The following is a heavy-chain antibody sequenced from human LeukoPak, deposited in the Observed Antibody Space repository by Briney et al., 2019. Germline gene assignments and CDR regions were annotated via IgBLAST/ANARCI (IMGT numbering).Heavy chain of an antibody. D-gene: IGHD3-22*01. Sequence: SQTISLTNAISGDSVSSNSAALHWISQSPSRGLEWLGTTYYRSKWYNDYAVSVKSRITINPDTSKNQFSLQLNSVTPEDTAVYYCARSVDYYDSSGYYYFDYWGQGTLVTVSS. J-gene: IGHJ4*02. CDR2: TYYRSKWYN. CDR1: GDSVSSNSAA. V-gene: IGHV6-1*01. CDR3: ARSVDYYDSSGYYYFDY.